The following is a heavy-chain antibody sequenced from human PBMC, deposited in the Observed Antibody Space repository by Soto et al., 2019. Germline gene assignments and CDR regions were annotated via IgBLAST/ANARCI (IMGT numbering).Heavy chain of an antibody. CDR3: ARQTRAPES. J-gene: IGHJ5*02. Sequence: EVQLVESGGGLVQPGGSLRLSCAASGFTFSSYWMTWVRQAPGKGLECLANIKQDGSDKYYVDSVKGRFTISRDNAKNSLYLQMNSLRAEDTAVYYCARQTRAPESWGQGTLVTVSS. CDR2: IKQDGSDK. D-gene: IGHD3-10*01. CDR1: GFTFSSYW. V-gene: IGHV3-7*03.